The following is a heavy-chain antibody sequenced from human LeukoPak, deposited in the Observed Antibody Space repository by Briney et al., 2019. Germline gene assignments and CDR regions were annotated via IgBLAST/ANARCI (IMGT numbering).Heavy chain of an antibody. CDR2: ISGSGGST. Sequence: PGGSLRLSCAASGFTFSSYAMSWVRQAPGKGLEWVSAISGSGGSTYYADSVKGRFTISRDNSKNTLYLQMNSLRAEDTAVYYCAKDGYDDSSSWYYFDYWGQGTLVTVSS. D-gene: IGHD6-13*01. CDR1: GFTFSSYA. V-gene: IGHV3-23*01. J-gene: IGHJ4*02. CDR3: AKDGYDDSSSWYYFDY.